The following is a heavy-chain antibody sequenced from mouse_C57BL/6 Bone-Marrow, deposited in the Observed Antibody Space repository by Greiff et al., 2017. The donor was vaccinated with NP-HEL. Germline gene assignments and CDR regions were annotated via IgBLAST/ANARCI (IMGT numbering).Heavy chain of an antibody. CDR3: ARGYYYGSYYYAMDY. D-gene: IGHD1-1*01. V-gene: IGHV5-17*01. Sequence: EVKVVESGGGLVKPGGSLKLSCAASGFTFSDYGMHWVRQAPEKGLEWVAYISSGSSTIYYADTAKGRFTISRDNAKNSLFLQMTSLRSEDTAMYYCARGYYYGSYYYAMDYWGQGTSVTVSA. CDR2: ISSGSSTI. J-gene: IGHJ4*01. CDR1: GFTFSDYG.